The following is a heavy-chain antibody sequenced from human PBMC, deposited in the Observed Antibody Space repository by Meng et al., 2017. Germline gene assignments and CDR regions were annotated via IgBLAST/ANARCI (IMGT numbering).Heavy chain of an antibody. CDR2: IKQDGSEK. D-gene: IGHD3-3*01. Sequence: GESLKISCAASGFTFSSYWMSWVRQAPGKGLEWVANIKQDGSEKYYVDSVKGRFTISRDNAKNSLYLQMNSLRAEDTAVYYRARGSDILDYDFWSGDYSSYYYGMDVWGQGTTVTVSS. J-gene: IGHJ6*02. CDR1: GFTFSSYW. CDR3: ARGSDILDYDFWSGDYSSYYYGMDV. V-gene: IGHV3-7*01.